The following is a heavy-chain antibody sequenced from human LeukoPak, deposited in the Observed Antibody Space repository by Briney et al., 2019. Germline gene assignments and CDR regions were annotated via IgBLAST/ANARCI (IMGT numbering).Heavy chain of an antibody. CDR2: TFGSGGST. CDR1: GFTFSSYA. CDR3: AKTTTGYSSGRFPGWPVDY. V-gene: IGHV3-23*01. D-gene: IGHD6-19*01. J-gene: IGHJ4*02. Sequence: PGGSLRLSCAASGFTFSSYAMYWVRQAPGKGLEWVSGTFGSGGSTHYADSVKGRFTISRDNSKNMVYLQMNSLRAEDTAVYYCAKTTTGYSSGRFPGWPVDYWGQGTLVTVSS.